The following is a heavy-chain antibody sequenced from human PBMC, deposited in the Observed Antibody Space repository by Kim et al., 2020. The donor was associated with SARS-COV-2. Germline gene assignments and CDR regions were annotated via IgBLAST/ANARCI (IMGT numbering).Heavy chain of an antibody. CDR3: AIVRRMYDNLTGYRCNY. D-gene: IGHD3-9*01. J-gene: IGHJ4*02. V-gene: IGHV3-48*04. CDR1: GFTFSSYS. CDR2: ISSSSSTI. Sequence: GGSLRLSCAASGFTFSSYSMNWVRQAPGKGLEWVSYISSSSSTIYYADSVKGRFTISRDNTKNSLYLQMNSLRAEDTAVYYCAIVRRMYDNLTGYRCNYGDQGKLVTVS.